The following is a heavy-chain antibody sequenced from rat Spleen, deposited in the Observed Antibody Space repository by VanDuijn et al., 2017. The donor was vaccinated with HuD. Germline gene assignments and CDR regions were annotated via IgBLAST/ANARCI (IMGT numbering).Heavy chain of an antibody. CDR3: ARHPPYNNYLFDY. Sequence: EVQLVESGGGLVQPGRSMKLSCAASGFTFSNYDMAWVRQAPTKGLEWVASISSDGSSTYYRDSVKGRFTISRDNAKSTLYLQMDSLRSEDTATYYCARHPPYNNYLFDYWGQGVMVTVSS. CDR2: ISSDGSST. D-gene: IGHD1-10*01. J-gene: IGHJ2*01. CDR1: GFTFSNYD. V-gene: IGHV5-25*01.